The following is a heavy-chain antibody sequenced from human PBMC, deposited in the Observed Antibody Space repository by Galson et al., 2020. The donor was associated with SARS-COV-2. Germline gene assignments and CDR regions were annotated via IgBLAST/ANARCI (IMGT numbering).Heavy chain of an antibody. CDR1: GYSFANYW. CDR3: ARPITGGKDY. V-gene: IGHV5-51*01. D-gene: IGHD3-16*01. CDR2: IYPGDSDP. J-gene: IGHJ4*02. Sequence: GESPKISCKGSGYSFANYWIGWVRQMPGKGPEWMGVIYPGDSDPRYSPSFQGQVTISADKSISTAYLQWSSLKASDTAMYYCARPITGGKDYWGQGTLVTVSS.